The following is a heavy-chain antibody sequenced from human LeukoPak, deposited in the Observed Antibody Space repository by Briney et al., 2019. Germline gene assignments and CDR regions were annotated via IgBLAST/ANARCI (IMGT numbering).Heavy chain of an antibody. V-gene: IGHV3-74*01. J-gene: IGHJ4*02. Sequence: GGSLRLSCAASGFTFSSYWTHWVRQAPGKGLVWVSRINSDGSSTIHADSVKGRFTISRDNAKNTLYLQMNSLRAEDTAVYYCATEVYSSGWSSFDYWGQGTLVTVSS. CDR3: ATEVYSSGWSSFDY. CDR2: INSDGSST. CDR1: GFTFSSYW. D-gene: IGHD6-19*01.